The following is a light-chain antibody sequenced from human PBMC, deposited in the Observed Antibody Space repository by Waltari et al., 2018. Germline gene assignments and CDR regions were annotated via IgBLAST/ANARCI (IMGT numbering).Light chain of an antibody. J-gene: IGKJ4*01. CDR3: QQYFTSPSLT. Sequence: DIVMTQSPDTLTVSLGERATINCKTSQSVLYTSNNKNHLGWYQQKPGQPPKLLIYWASTRDSGVPDRFIGSGSGTDFTLTINSLQAEDVAVYYCQQYFTSPSLTFGGGTKVEI. CDR1: QSVLYTSNNKNH. CDR2: WAS. V-gene: IGKV4-1*01.